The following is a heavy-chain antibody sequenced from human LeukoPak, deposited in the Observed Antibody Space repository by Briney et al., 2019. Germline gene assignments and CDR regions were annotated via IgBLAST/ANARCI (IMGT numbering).Heavy chain of an antibody. D-gene: IGHD3-16*01. Sequence: PSQTLSLTCAVSGGSISSGHYSWSWIRQPPGKGLEWLGYIYHSGSTYYNPSLKSRVTISIDRSKNQFSLKLSSVTAADTAVYYCARGRYEDYVWGTGAFDIWGQGTMVTVSS. CDR2: IYHSGST. J-gene: IGHJ3*02. CDR1: GGSISSGHYS. V-gene: IGHV4-30-2*01. CDR3: ARGRYEDYVWGTGAFDI.